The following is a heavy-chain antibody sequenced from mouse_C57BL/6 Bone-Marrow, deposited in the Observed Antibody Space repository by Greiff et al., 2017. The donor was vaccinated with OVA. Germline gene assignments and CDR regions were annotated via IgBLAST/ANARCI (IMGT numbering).Heavy chain of an antibody. CDR1: GYSFTDYN. CDR3: AVYYGSSYRYFDV. CDR2: INPNYGTT. D-gene: IGHD1-1*01. J-gene: IGHJ1*03. Sequence: VQLKESGPELVKPGASVKISCKASGYSFTDYNMNWVKQSNGKSLEWIVVINPNYGTTSYNQKFKGKATLTVDQSSSTAYMQLNSLTSEDSAVYYCAVYYGSSYRYFDVWGTGTTVTVSS. V-gene: IGHV1-39*01.